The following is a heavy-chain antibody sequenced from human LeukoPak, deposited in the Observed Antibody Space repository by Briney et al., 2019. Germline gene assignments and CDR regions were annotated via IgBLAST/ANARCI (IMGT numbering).Heavy chain of an antibody. J-gene: IGHJ4*02. Sequence: SETRSLTCTVSGGSISSGSYYWSWIRQPPGKGLEWIGYIYYSGSTNYNPSLKSRVTISVDTSKNQFSLKLSSVTAADTAVYYCARDPDYWGQGTLVTVSS. V-gene: IGHV4-61*01. CDR1: GGSISSGSYY. CDR2: IYYSGST. CDR3: ARDPDY.